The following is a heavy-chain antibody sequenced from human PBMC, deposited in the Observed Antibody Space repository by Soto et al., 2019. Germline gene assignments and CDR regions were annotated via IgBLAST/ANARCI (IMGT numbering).Heavy chain of an antibody. CDR3: AHRRVVGSSGVFFDS. CDR1: GLSLSTSGVA. V-gene: IGHV2-5*02. Sequence: QITLKESGPTLVKPTQSLTVTCTFSGLSLSTSGVAVGWLRQPPGRALEWLALISWDDDERYSPSLTARLTIAKDTSKNQVVLTMISMGPVDTATYYCAHRRVVGSSGVFFDSWGQGTLVTVSS. J-gene: IGHJ4*02. CDR2: ISWDDDE. D-gene: IGHD2-15*01.